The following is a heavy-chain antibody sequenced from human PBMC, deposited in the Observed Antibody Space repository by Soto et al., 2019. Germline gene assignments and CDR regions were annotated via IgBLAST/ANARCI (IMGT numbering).Heavy chain of an antibody. J-gene: IGHJ1*01. Sequence: QVQVVQSGAEVKKPGSSVKISCKASGRSFSSFPTSWVRQVPGQGLEWMGGVISASGSVTYAPKFQGRVTMTAVNSAGIGYMELTSLTSEDTAIYYCARVGSRGASIYVLEQWGPGTMVTVSS. D-gene: IGHD3-22*01. CDR2: VISASGSV. CDR3: ARVGSRGASIYVLEQ. V-gene: IGHV1-69*06. CDR1: GRSFSSFP.